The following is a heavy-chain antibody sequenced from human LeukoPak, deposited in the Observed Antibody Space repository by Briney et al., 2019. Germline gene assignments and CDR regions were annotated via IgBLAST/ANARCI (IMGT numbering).Heavy chain of an antibody. CDR3: AKSDCSGGSCYENY. J-gene: IGHJ4*02. CDR1: GFTFSSYA. D-gene: IGHD2-15*01. CDR2: ISGSGGST. V-gene: IGHV3-23*01. Sequence: GGSLRLSCAASGFTFSSYAMSWVRQAPGKGLEWVSAISGSGGSTYYADSVKGRFTISRDNSKNTLYLQINSLRAEDTAVYYCAKSDCSGGSCYENYWGQGTLVTVSS.